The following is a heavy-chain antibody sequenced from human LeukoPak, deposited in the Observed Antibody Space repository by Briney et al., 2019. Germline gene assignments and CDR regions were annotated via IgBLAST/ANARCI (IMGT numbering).Heavy chain of an antibody. CDR3: GRGDYYYYGMDV. CDR1: GFTFSSYW. Sequence: QTGGSLRLSCAASGFTFSSYWMHWVRQAPGKGLVWVSRIRPDGSSTNYADSVKGRFTISRDNAENTLYLQMNSLRVDDTAVYYCGRGDYYYYGMDVWGQGTTVTVSS. J-gene: IGHJ6*02. V-gene: IGHV3-74*01. CDR2: IRPDGSST.